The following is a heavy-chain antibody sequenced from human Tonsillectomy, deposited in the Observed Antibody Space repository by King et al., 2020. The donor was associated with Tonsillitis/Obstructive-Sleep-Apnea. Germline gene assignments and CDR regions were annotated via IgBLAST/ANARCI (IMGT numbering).Heavy chain of an antibody. J-gene: IGHJ2*01. V-gene: IGHV4-39*01. Sequence: QLQESGPRLVKPSETLSLTCTVSGGSISSSSSYWGWIRQPPGKGLEWIGNIYYSGSTYYNPSLKSRLTISVDTSKNQFSLKLSSVTAADTAVYYCARHSCPLLHWYFDLWGRGTLVTVSS. CDR3: ARHSCPLLHWYFDL. CDR1: GGSISSSSSY. D-gene: IGHD2-15*01. CDR2: IYYSGST.